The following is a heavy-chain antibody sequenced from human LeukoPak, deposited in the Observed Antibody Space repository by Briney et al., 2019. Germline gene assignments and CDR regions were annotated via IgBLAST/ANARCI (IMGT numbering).Heavy chain of an antibody. CDR2: ISTYNGNT. CDR3: ARDLYMYSSSSNFDY. V-gene: IGHV1-18*01. D-gene: IGHD6-6*01. Sequence: GASVTVSCKTSGYTFINYGISWVRQAPGQGLEWMGWISTYNGNTNYAQKVQGRVTMTTDTSTTTAYMELRNLRSDDTAVYYCARDLYMYSSSSNFDYWGQGTLVTVSS. CDR1: GYTFINYG. J-gene: IGHJ4*02.